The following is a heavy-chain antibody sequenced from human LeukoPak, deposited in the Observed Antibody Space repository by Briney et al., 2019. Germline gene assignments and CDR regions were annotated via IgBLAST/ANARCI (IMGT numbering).Heavy chain of an antibody. CDR1: GGSISSSSYY. D-gene: IGHD3-22*01. J-gene: IGHJ3*02. CDR2: IYYSGST. Sequence: PSETLSLTCTVSGGSISSSSYYWGWIRQPPGKGLEWIGSIYYSGSTYYNPSLKSRVTISVDTSKNQFSLSLSSVTAADTAVYYCATYFYDRSKLDAFDIWGQGTMVTVSS. V-gene: IGHV4-39*01. CDR3: ATYFYDRSKLDAFDI.